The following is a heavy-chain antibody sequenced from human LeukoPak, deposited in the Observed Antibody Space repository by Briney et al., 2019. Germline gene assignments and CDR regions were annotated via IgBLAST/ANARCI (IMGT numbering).Heavy chain of an antibody. CDR2: ISSSGSTI. J-gene: IGHJ4*02. D-gene: IGHD6-19*01. CDR1: GXTFSSYD. Sequence: TGGSLRLSCAASGXTFSSYDLNWVRQAPGKGLEWVSHISSSGSTIYYADSVKGRFTISRDNAKNSLYLQMNSLRAEDTAVYYCARDRSQWLASYFFDYWGQGTLVTVSS. CDR3: ARDRSQWLASYFFDY. V-gene: IGHV3-48*03.